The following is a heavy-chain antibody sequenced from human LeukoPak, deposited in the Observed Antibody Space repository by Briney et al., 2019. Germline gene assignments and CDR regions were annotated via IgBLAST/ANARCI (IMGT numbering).Heavy chain of an antibody. Sequence: GGSLRLSCAASGFTFSDYYMSWIRQAPGKGLEWVSYISSSGSTIYYADSVKGRFTISRDDAKNSLYLQMNSLRAEDTAVYYCARLRYYYDSSGYRHNWFDPWGQGTLATVSS. V-gene: IGHV3-11*01. CDR2: ISSSGSTI. J-gene: IGHJ5*02. CDR1: GFTFSDYY. CDR3: ARLRYYYDSSGYRHNWFDP. D-gene: IGHD3-22*01.